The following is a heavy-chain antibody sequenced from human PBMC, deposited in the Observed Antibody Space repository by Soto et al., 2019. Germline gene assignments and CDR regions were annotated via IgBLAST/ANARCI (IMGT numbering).Heavy chain of an antibody. D-gene: IGHD3-22*01. Sequence: NPSETLSLTCTVSGGSISNYDWSWIRQPPGKGLEWIAYIYYIGSTNYNPSLKSRVTISVDTSKNQFSLKLSSVTAADTAMYYCARTYDSSGPNSGGYGFDIWGQGTMVT. CDR2: IYYIGST. CDR3: ARTYDSSGPNSGGYGFDI. V-gene: IGHV4-59*01. J-gene: IGHJ3*02. CDR1: GGSISNYD.